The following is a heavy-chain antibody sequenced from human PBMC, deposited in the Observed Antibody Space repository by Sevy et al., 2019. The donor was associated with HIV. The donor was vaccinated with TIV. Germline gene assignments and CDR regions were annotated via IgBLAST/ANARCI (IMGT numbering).Heavy chain of an antibody. V-gene: IGHV3-15*01. D-gene: IGHD4-17*01. Sequence: GGSLRLSCAASGFTFSNAWMSWVRQAPGKGLEWVGRIKSKTDGGTTDYAAPVKGRFTISRDDSKNTLYLQMNSLRAEDTAVYYCAKDMFPTVTYYYYYGMDVWGQGTTVTVSS. CDR2: IKSKTDGGTT. CDR1: GFTFSNAW. CDR3: AKDMFPTVTYYYYYGMDV. J-gene: IGHJ6*02.